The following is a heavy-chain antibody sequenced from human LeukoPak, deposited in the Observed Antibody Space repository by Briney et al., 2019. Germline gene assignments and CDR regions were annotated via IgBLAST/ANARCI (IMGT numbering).Heavy chain of an antibody. D-gene: IGHD5-18*01. Sequence: SETLSLTCAVYGGSFSGYYWSWIRQPPGKGLEWIGEINHSGSTNCNPSLKSRVTISVDRSKNQFSLKLSSVTAADTAVYYCARVVGTASWFLDYWGQGTLVTVSS. CDR1: GGSFSGYY. J-gene: IGHJ4*02. CDR3: ARVVGTASWFLDY. V-gene: IGHV4-34*01. CDR2: INHSGST.